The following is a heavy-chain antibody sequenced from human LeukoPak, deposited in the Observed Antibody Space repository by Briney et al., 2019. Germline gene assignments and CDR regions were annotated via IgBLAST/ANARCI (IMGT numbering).Heavy chain of an antibody. D-gene: IGHD2-2*01. CDR2: ISSSSSAI. J-gene: IGHJ5*02. Sequence: GGSLRLSCAASGFTFSSYSMNWVRQAPGNGLEWVSYISSSSSAIYYADSVKGRFTISRDNAKNSLYLQMNSLRAEDTAVYYCARDLFVVVPAAILFDPWGQGTLVTVSS. CDR3: ARDLFVVVPAAILFDP. V-gene: IGHV3-48*01. CDR1: GFTFSSYS.